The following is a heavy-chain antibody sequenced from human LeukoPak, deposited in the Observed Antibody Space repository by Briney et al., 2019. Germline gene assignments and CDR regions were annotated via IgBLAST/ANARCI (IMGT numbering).Heavy chain of an antibody. Sequence: SETLSLTCTVSGGSISSYYWTWIRQPAGKGLEWIGRIYTSGNTGYNPSLKSRVTMPVDTSKNQFSLNLSSVTAADTAVYYCARVDLRAAFFDYWGQGTLVTVSS. V-gene: IGHV4-4*07. CDR3: ARVDLRAAFFDY. D-gene: IGHD2-15*01. J-gene: IGHJ4*02. CDR2: IYTSGNT. CDR1: GGSISSYY.